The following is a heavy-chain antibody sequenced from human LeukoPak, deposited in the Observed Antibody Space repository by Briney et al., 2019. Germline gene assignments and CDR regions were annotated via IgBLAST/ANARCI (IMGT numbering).Heavy chain of an antibody. D-gene: IGHD3-3*01. CDR2: ISWNSGSI. CDR3: SRGTTFFLGYFDY. Sequence: GGSQRLSCAASGFTFDDYAMHWVRQAPGKGLEWVSGISWNSGSIGYADSVKGRFTISRDNAKNSLYLQMNSLRAEDTALYCCSRGTTFFLGYFDYWGQGTLVTVSS. V-gene: IGHV3-9*01. CDR1: GFTFDDYA. J-gene: IGHJ4*02.